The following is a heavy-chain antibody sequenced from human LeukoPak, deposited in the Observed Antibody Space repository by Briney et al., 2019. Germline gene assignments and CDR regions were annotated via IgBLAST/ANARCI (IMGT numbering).Heavy chain of an antibody. CDR3: AKDISRYSWNYEGFDY. CDR1: GFTFDDYA. CDR2: ISWNSGSI. V-gene: IGHV3-9*01. J-gene: IGHJ4*02. Sequence: GGSLRLSCAASGFTFDDYAMHWVRQAPGKGLEWVSGISWNSGSIGYADSVKGRFTISRDNAKNSLYLQMNSLRAEDTALYYCAKDISRYSWNYEGFDYWGQGTLVTVSS. D-gene: IGHD1-7*01.